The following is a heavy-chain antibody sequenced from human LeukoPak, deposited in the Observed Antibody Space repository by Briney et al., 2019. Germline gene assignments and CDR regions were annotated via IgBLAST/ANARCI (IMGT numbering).Heavy chain of an antibody. D-gene: IGHD6-13*01. CDR1: GGTFSSYA. V-gene: IGHV1-69*05. CDR3: ARDPHTYNSSLGDY. Sequence: AASVKVSCKASGGTFSSYAISWVRQAPGQGLEWMGGIIPIFGTANYAQKLQGRVTMTTDTSTSTAYMELRSLRSDDTAVYYCARDPHTYNSSLGDYWGQGTLVTVSS. J-gene: IGHJ4*02. CDR2: IIPIFGTA.